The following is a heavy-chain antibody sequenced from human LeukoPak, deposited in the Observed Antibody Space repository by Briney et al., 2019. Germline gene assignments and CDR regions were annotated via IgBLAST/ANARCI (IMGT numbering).Heavy chain of an antibody. CDR2: IWYDGSSE. CDR1: GFTFSSYV. J-gene: IGHJ6*03. Sequence: GRSLRLSCAASGFTFSSYVMHCVRQAPGKGPVRVAVIWYDGSSEYYADSSKCRFNISRDHSKHTLYSQMNSLRAEDTAVYYCARVRSHCSSTSCHRSHYYYYMDVWGKGTTVTVSS. D-gene: IGHD2-2*01. V-gene: IGHV3-33*01. CDR3: ARVRSHCSSTSCHRSHYYYYMDV.